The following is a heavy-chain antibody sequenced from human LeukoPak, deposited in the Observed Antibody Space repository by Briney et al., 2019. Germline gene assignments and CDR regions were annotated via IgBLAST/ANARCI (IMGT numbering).Heavy chain of an antibody. CDR2: IIPIFGTA. D-gene: IGHD6-13*01. V-gene: IGHV1-69*06. J-gene: IGHJ4*02. Sequence: SVKVSCKASGGTFSSYAISWVRQAPGQGLEWMGGIIPIFGTANYAQKFQGRVTITADKSTSTAYMELGSLRSEDTAVYYCARYSSSWYYFDYWGQGTLVTVSS. CDR1: GGTFSSYA. CDR3: ARYSSSWYYFDY.